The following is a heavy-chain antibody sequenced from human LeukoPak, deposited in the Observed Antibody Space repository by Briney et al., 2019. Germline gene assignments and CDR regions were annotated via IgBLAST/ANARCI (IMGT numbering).Heavy chain of an antibody. J-gene: IGHJ4*03. Sequence: PSETLSLTCAVYGGSFSAYFGSWIRQSPGKGLEWIAEINHRGDTNYNASLKSRVSISVDTSKNQFSLKVTSPTAADTAVYYCARGPTISETGYFDYWGQGTLVTVSS. CDR2: INHRGDT. V-gene: IGHV4-34*01. CDR1: GGSFSAYF. D-gene: IGHD1-1*01. CDR3: ARGPTISETGYFDY.